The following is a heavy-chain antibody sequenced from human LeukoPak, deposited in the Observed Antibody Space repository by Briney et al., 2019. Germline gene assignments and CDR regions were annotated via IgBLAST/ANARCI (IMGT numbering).Heavy chain of an antibody. CDR2: ISSSDSTI. V-gene: IGHV3-48*03. Sequence: GGSLRLSCAASGFTFSSYEMNWVRQAPGKGLEWVSYISSSDSTIDYADSVQGRFTISRANAKNSLYLQMNSLRAEDTAVYYCASPLDYWGQGTMVTVSS. J-gene: IGHJ4*02. CDR3: ASPLDY. CDR1: GFTFSSYE.